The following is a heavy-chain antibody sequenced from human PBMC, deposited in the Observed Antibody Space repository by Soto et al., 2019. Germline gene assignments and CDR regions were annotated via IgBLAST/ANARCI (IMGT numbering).Heavy chain of an antibody. CDR2: ISGSGGST. CDR3: AKARPGGCSGGCCYLGPTHLATYYYYMDV. CDR1: GFTFSSYA. D-gene: IGHD2-15*01. Sequence: PGGSLRLSCAASGFTFSSYAMSWVRQAPGKGLEWVSAISGSGGSTYYADSVKGRFTISRDNSKNTLYLQMNSLRAEDTAVYYCAKARPGGCSGGCCYLGPTHLATYYYYMDVWGKGTTVTVSS. V-gene: IGHV3-23*01. J-gene: IGHJ6*03.